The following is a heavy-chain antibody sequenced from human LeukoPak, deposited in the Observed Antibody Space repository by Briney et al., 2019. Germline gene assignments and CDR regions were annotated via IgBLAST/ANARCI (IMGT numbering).Heavy chain of an antibody. J-gene: IGHJ4*02. CDR3: ARGVNTNGYHYDY. Sequence: PGGSLRLSCAASGFTFSDYYMSWVRQAPGKGLECVSYISSSSSYTNYADSVKGRFTISRDNAKNSLFLQMNSLRAGDTAVYYCARGVNTNGYHYDYWGQGTLVTVSS. CDR2: ISSSSSYT. V-gene: IGHV3-11*06. D-gene: IGHD2-8*01. CDR1: GFTFSDYY.